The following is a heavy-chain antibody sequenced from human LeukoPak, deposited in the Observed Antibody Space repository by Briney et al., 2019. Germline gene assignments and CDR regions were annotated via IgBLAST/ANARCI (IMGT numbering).Heavy chain of an antibody. V-gene: IGHV1-2*02. Sequence: ASVKVSCKASGYTFTGYYMHWARQAPGQGLEWMGWINPNSGGTNYAQKFQGRVTMTRDTSISTAYMELSRLRSDDTAVYYCARGYYDILTGYSSPFDYWGQGTLVTVSS. CDR3: ARGYYDILTGYSSPFDY. J-gene: IGHJ4*02. CDR1: GYTFTGYY. D-gene: IGHD3-9*01. CDR2: INPNSGGT.